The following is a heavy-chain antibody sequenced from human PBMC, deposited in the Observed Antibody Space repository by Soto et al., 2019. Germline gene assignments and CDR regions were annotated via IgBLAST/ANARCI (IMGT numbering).Heavy chain of an antibody. CDR1: GYTFTNYE. CDR3: ARKAESGSLNWFDP. V-gene: IGHV1-8*01. Sequence: QVQLVQSGAEVKKPGASVKVSCKASGYTFTNYEINWVRQATGQGLEWMGWMNPGSGNTGYAHKFQGRATMTRNISIRTAYMEMSRLGSDDKAIYYCARKAESGSLNWFDPWGQGTLVTVSS. J-gene: IGHJ5*02. CDR2: MNPGSGNT. D-gene: IGHD3-10*01.